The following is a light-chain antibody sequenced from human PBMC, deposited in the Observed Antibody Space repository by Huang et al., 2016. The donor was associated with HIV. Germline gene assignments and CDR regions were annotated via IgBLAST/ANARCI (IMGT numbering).Light chain of an antibody. CDR2: SAS. J-gene: IGKJ2*01. Sequence: DIQMTQSPSSLSASVGDRVTITCRASENIRRYLNWYQQKPGKPPKLLIHSASTLQSGVPSRFSGGGSGTDFTLTITSLQPEDFATYYCQGSLSIPHTFGQGTNLEIK. CDR1: ENIRRY. CDR3: QGSLSIPHT. V-gene: IGKV1-39*01.